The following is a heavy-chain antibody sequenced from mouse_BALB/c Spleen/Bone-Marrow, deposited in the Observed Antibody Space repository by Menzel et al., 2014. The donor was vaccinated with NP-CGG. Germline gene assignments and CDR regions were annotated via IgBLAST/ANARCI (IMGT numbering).Heavy chain of an antibody. J-gene: IGHJ3*01. Sequence: EVKLMESGPELVKPGASVKISCKASGYSFTGYFMNWVKQSHGKSLEWIGRINPYNGDTFHNQKFKGKATLTVDKSSSTAHMELLSLTSEDSAVYYCGRDDSQAWFAYWGQGTLVTVSA. D-gene: IGHD2-3*01. CDR2: INPYNGDT. V-gene: IGHV1-37*01. CDR3: GRDDSQAWFAY. CDR1: GYSFTGYF.